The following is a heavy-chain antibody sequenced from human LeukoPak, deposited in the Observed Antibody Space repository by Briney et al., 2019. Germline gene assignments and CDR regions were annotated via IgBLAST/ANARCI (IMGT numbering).Heavy chain of an antibody. Sequence: PSETLSLTCTVSGGSISSGGYYWSWIRQPPGKGLEWIGYIYYSGSTNYNPSLKSRVTISVDTSKNQFSLKLSSVTAADTAVYYCARYGSGRGPYYFDYWGQGTLVTVSS. CDR3: ARYGSGRGPYYFDY. V-gene: IGHV4-61*08. J-gene: IGHJ4*02. CDR1: GGSISSGGYY. CDR2: IYYSGST. D-gene: IGHD3-10*01.